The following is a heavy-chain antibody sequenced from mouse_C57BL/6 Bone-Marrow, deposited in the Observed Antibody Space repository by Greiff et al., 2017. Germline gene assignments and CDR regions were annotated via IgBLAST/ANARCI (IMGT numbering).Heavy chain of an antibody. V-gene: IGHV1-15*01. CDR3: THGAMDY. CDR2: IDPETGGT. J-gene: IGHJ4*01. Sequence: QVQLQQSGAELVRPGASVTLSCKASGYTFTDYEMHWVKQTPVHGLEWIGAIDPETGGTAYNQKFKGKAILTADKSSCNAYMELRSLTSEASAVYYCTHGAMDYWGQGTSVTVSS. CDR1: GYTFTDYE.